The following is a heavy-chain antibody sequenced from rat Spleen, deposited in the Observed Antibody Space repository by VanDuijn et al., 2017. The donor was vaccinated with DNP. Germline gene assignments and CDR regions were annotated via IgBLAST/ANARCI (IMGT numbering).Heavy chain of an antibody. J-gene: IGHJ2*01. V-gene: IGHV5-29*01. Sequence: EVQLVESDGGLVQPGRSLKLSCGASGFTFSDYYMAWVRQAPTKGLEWVATISYDGNSIYYRDSVKGRFTISRNNAKSTLYLQMDSLRSEDTATYCCARRGDFDYWGQGVMVTVSS. CDR1: GFTFSDYY. CDR2: ISYDGNSI. CDR3: ARRGDFDY.